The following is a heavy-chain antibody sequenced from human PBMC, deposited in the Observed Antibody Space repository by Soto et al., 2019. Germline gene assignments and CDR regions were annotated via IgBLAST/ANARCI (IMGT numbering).Heavy chain of an antibody. CDR3: AKGGLGTFYIYGLDV. Sequence: GGSLRLSCGASGFTFSSRAMSWVRQAPGKGLEWVSCISGSGDYTSHADSVKGRFTISRDNSKNTLYLQMDSLRAEDTAVYYCAKGGLGTFYIYGLDVWGQGTTVTVSS. V-gene: IGHV3-23*01. CDR2: ISGSGDYT. CDR1: GFTFSSRA. D-gene: IGHD3-9*01. J-gene: IGHJ6*02.